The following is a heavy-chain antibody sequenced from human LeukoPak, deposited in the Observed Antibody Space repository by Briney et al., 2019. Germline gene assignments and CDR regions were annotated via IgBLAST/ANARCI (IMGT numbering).Heavy chain of an antibody. CDR2: IYYSGST. Sequence: PSETLSLTCTVSGGSISSYYWSWIRQPPGKGLDWIGYIYYSGSTNYNPSLKSRVTISVDTSKNQFSLKLSSVTAADTAVYYCARRDSSSWYSYYFGYWGQGTLVTVSS. CDR1: GGSISSYY. CDR3: ARRDSSSWYSYYFGY. V-gene: IGHV4-59*08. J-gene: IGHJ4*02. D-gene: IGHD6-13*01.